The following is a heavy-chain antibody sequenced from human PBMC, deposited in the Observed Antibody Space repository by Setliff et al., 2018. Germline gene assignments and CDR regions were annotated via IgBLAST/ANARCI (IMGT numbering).Heavy chain of an antibody. V-gene: IGHV4-34*01. Sequence: SETLSLTCAAYGGTFSDYYWTWIRQPPGKGLEWVGEINHRGSTNYNPSLKSRVTMSVDKSKNQFSLKLTSVTAADTAVYYCARGTWIQLSALALFDYWGQGTLVTVSS. CDR3: ARGTWIQLSALALFDY. J-gene: IGHJ4*02. CDR2: INHRGST. D-gene: IGHD5-18*01. CDR1: GGTFSDYY.